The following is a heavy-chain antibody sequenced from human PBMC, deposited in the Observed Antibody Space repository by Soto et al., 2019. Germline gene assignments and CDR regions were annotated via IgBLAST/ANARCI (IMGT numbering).Heavy chain of an antibody. Sequence: QVQLVESGGGVVQPGRSLRLSCVASGFTFRDFGMHWVRQAPGKGLEWVAVISFDGSLQYYADSVKGRFTISRDNSEDTVNLQMSSLGVADTAIYYCAKDGGGGGQWEWLYLDFWGQGTLVSVSS. CDR1: GFTFRDFG. D-gene: IGHD1-26*01. J-gene: IGHJ4*02. V-gene: IGHV3-30*18. CDR3: AKDGGGGGQWEWLYLDF. CDR2: ISFDGSLQ.